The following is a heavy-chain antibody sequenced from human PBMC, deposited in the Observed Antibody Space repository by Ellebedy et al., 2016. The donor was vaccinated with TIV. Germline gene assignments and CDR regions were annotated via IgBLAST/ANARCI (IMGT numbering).Heavy chain of an antibody. CDR2: ISWNSGSI. CDR3: AKDSNAFDI. CDR1: GFTFDDYA. Sequence: SLKISCAASGFTFDDYAMHWVRQAPGKGLEWVSGISWNSGSIGYADSVKGRFTISRDNAKNSLYLQMNSLRAEDTALYYCAKDSNAFDIWGQGTMVTVSS. V-gene: IGHV3-9*01. J-gene: IGHJ3*02.